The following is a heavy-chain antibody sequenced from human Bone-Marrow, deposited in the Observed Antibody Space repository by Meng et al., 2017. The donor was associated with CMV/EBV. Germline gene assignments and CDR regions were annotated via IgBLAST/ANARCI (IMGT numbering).Heavy chain of an antibody. CDR2: IIPIFGTA. Sequence: SVMVSCKASGGTFSSYAISWVRQAPGQGLEWMGGIIPIFGTANYAQKFQGRVTITTDESTSTAYMELSSLRSEDTAVYYCARDRYSSSWYQNWFDPWGQGTLVTVSS. V-gene: IGHV1-69*05. CDR1: GGTFSSYA. CDR3: ARDRYSSSWYQNWFDP. J-gene: IGHJ5*02. D-gene: IGHD6-13*01.